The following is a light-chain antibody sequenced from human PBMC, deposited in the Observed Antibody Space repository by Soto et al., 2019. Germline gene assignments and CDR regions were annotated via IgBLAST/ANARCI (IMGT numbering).Light chain of an antibody. CDR3: ATWDDSLNGVV. CDR1: SSNIGSNT. V-gene: IGLV1-44*01. J-gene: IGLJ2*01. CDR2: GDN. Sequence: QPMLTQTPSASGTPGQRVTISCSGTSSNIGSNTVNWYQQFPGTAPKLLIHGDNLRPSGVPDRFSGSKSGTSASLAISGLQSEDEADYYCATWDDSLNGVVFGGGTKLTVL.